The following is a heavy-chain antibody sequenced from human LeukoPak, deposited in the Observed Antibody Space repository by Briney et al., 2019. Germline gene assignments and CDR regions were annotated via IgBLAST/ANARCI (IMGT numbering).Heavy chain of an antibody. CDR3: ARSSGGAIAARPGQFDY. D-gene: IGHD6-6*01. V-gene: IGHV3-66*02. Sequence: GGSLRLSCAASGFTVSSNYMSWVRQAPGKGLEWVSVIYSGGSTYYADSVKGRFTISRDNSKNTLYLRMNSLRAEDTAVYYCARSSGGAIAARPGQFDYWGQGTLVTVSS. J-gene: IGHJ4*02. CDR1: GFTVSSNY. CDR2: IYSGGST.